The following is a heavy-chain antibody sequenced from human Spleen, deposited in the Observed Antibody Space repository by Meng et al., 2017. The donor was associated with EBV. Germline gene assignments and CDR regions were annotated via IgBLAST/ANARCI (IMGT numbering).Heavy chain of an antibody. CDR2: INYSGTT. J-gene: IGHJ4*02. Sequence: VQQQQGGPGLLKPSAPLSLPCSVYGGSFSGYFWSWIRQSPGKGLEWIGEINYSGTTKYNPSLKSRVTMSVDTSKNQISLKVRSVTAADTAVYYCAGGDDDSGGYYYLWGQGALVTVSS. D-gene: IGHD3-22*01. CDR1: GGSFSGYF. CDR3: AGGDDDSGGYYYL. V-gene: IGHV4-34*01.